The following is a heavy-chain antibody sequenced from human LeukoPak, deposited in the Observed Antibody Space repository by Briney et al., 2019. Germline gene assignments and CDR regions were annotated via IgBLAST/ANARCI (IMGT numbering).Heavy chain of an antibody. Sequence: PSETLSLTCTVSGSSIGTYSWSWIRQPPGKGLEWIGYILYSGTTNSNPSLKSRVTISVDTFKNQISLKLSSVTAADTAVYYCARMGGYSGYATHWGQGTLVTVSS. CDR3: ARMGGYSGYATH. CDR1: GSSIGTYS. CDR2: ILYSGTT. J-gene: IGHJ4*02. V-gene: IGHV4-59*08. D-gene: IGHD5-12*01.